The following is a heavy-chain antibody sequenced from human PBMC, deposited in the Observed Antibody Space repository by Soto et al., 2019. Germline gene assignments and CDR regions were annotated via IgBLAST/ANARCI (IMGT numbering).Heavy chain of an antibody. D-gene: IGHD6-13*01. CDR2: IWYEGSNK. CDR3: ATGGIAAAGTNAFDI. J-gene: IGHJ3*02. CDR1: GFTFSSYG. V-gene: IGHV3-33*01. Sequence: GGSLRLSCAASGFTFSSYGMHWVRQAPGKGLGWVAVIWYEGSNKYYADSGKGRFTISRDNSKNTLYLQMNSLRAEDTAVYYCATGGIAAAGTNAFDIWGQGAMVTVS.